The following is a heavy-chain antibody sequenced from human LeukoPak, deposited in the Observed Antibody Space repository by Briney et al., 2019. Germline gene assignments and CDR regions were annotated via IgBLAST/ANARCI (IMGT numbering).Heavy chain of an antibody. J-gene: IGHJ4*02. Sequence: PGGSQRLSCAASGFTFSSYWMSWVRQAPGKGLEWVVNIKQDGSEKYYVDSVKGRFTISRDNAKNSLYLQMNSLRAEDTAVYYCAREEYGDYDYYFDYWGQGTLVTVSS. CDR3: AREEYGDYDYYFDY. CDR1: GFTFSSYW. CDR2: IKQDGSEK. V-gene: IGHV3-7*01. D-gene: IGHD4-17*01.